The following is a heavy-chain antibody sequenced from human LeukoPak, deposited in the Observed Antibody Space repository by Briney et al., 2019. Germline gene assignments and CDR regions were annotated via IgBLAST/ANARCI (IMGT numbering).Heavy chain of an antibody. D-gene: IGHD3-10*01. CDR2: INPSGGST. Sequence: ASVKVSCKASGYTFTSYYMHWVRQAPGQGLEWMGIINPSGGSTSYAQKFQGRVTMTRDTSTSTVYMELSSLRSEDTAVYYCARGGIPLITMVRGVTDWYFDLWGRGTLVTVSS. CDR1: GYTFTSYY. CDR3: ARGGIPLITMVRGVTDWYFDL. J-gene: IGHJ2*01. V-gene: IGHV1-46*01.